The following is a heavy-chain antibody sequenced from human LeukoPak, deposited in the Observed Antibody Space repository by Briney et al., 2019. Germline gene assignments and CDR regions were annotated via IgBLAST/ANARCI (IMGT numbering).Heavy chain of an antibody. CDR1: GFTFSSYT. J-gene: IGHJ4*02. CDR2: ISPTSGAI. CDR3: ASMAVGDKPFDY. Sequence: SGGSLRLSCAVSGFTFSSYTMNWVRQAPGKGLEWVSTISPTSGAIYYADSVKGRFTISRDNARNSLYLQMNSLRGEDTAVYYCASMAVGDKPFDYWGQGTVVTVSS. V-gene: IGHV3-21*01. D-gene: IGHD2-21*02.